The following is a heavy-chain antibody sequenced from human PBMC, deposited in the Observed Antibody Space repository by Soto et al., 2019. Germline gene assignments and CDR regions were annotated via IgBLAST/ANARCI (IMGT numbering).Heavy chain of an antibody. Sequence: GGSLRLSCAASGFTFSSYSMNWVRQAPGKGLEWVSSISSSSSYIYYADSVKGRFTISRDNAKNSLYLQMNSLRAEDTAVYYCAREPSGWSPDYYFDYWGQGTLVTVSS. CDR2: ISSSSSYI. J-gene: IGHJ4*02. D-gene: IGHD6-19*01. CDR1: GFTFSSYS. V-gene: IGHV3-21*01. CDR3: AREPSGWSPDYYFDY.